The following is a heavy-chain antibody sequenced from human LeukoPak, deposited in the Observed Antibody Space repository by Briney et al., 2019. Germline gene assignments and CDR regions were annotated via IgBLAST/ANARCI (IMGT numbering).Heavy chain of an antibody. CDR1: GFTFDDYA. CDR3: AKEGSFGVV. CDR2: INWDSANI. D-gene: IGHD3-3*01. J-gene: IGHJ6*02. V-gene: IGHV3-9*01. Sequence: PGRSLRLSCTASGFTFDDYAMPWVRHAPGKGLEWVSDINWDSANIAYADSVKGRFTISRDNAKNSLYLQMNSLRAEDTALYYCAKEGSFGVVWGQGTTVTVSS.